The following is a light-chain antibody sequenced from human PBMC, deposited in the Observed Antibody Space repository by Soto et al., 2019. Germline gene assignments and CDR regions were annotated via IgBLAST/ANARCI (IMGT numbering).Light chain of an antibody. V-gene: IGLV2-14*01. CDR2: EVS. J-gene: IGLJ2*01. Sequence: QSALTQPASVSGSPGQSITISCTGTSSDVGGYHSVSWYQQHTGIAPKLMIYEVSNRPSGVSNRFSGSKSGNTASLTISGLQSGDEADYYCSSYTTSSTRVFGGGTKLTVL. CDR3: SSYTTSSTRV. CDR1: SSDVGGYHS.